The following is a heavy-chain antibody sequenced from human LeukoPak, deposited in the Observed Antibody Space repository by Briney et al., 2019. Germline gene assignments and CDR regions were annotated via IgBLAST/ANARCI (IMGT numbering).Heavy chain of an antibody. CDR3: AKDRTGGINYYYYYMDV. CDR1: GFTFSVYE. V-gene: IGHV3-30*02. Sequence: GGSLRLSCAASGFTFSVYEMHWVRQAPGKGLEWVAFIRYDGSNKYYADSVKGRFTISRDNSKNTLYLQMNSLRAEDTAVYYCAKDRTGGINYYYYYMDVWGKGTTVTVSS. CDR2: IRYDGSNK. D-gene: IGHD1-14*01. J-gene: IGHJ6*03.